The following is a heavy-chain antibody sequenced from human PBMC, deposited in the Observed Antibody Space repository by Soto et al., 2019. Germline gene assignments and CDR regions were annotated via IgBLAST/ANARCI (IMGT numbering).Heavy chain of an antibody. CDR2: IIPLYGTV. Sequence: QAHLAQSGAEVKKPGSSVTVSCKASGGTFNSYGISWVRQAPGQGLYWMGVIIPLYGTVNYAQKFHGRVSITAEKSTSTAYMDLNGLRSDDTEVYYCARVRVIRGVIPSHFGLWGQGTQVTVAS. CDR1: GGTFNSYG. D-gene: IGHD3-10*01. V-gene: IGHV1-69*06. J-gene: IGHJ1*01. CDR3: ARVRVIRGVIPSHFGL.